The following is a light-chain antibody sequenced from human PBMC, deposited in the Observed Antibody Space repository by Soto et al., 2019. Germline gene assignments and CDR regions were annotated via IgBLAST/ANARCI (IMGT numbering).Light chain of an antibody. V-gene: IGKV1-33*01. Sequence: DIQRTQSPSTLSGPVGDRVTITCKASQDIGKNLNWYQQKPGKAPKLLIYDASNLETGVPSKFSGSGSGTDFTFTISRLQPEDIATYYCQHYDNLPSVTFGQGTRVEIK. CDR3: QHYDNLPSVT. CDR2: DAS. CDR1: QDIGKN. J-gene: IGKJ5*01.